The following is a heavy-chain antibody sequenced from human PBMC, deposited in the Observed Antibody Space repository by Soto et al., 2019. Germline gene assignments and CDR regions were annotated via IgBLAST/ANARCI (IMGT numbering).Heavy chain of an antibody. Sequence: EVQLVESGGGLVKPGGSLRLSCAASGFTFSSYSMNWVRQAPGKGLEWVSSISSSSFSINYADSVKGRFSISRDNAQNSLHLQINHLRADDTAVYYCARNESTKTYGMHVRGHGIALTVSS. D-gene: IGHD1-1*01. CDR3: ARNESTKTYGMHV. J-gene: IGHJ6*02. CDR1: GFTFSSYS. CDR2: ISSSSFSI. V-gene: IGHV3-21*02.